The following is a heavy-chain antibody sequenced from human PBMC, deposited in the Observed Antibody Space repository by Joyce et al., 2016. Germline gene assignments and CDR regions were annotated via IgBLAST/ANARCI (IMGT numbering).Heavy chain of an antibody. Sequence: EVQLVETGGGLIQPGGSLRLSCAASGFSVSNSYLSWVRQAPGKGPEVVSVIYADGTTYYADSVKGRFTISRDNSKDTLYLQMNSLRADDTAKYYCTRFSTGGLKFDYWGQGTLVTVSS. V-gene: IGHV3-53*02. CDR1: GFSVSNSY. CDR3: TRFSTGGLKFDY. CDR2: IYADGTT. J-gene: IGHJ4*02. D-gene: IGHD6-19*01.